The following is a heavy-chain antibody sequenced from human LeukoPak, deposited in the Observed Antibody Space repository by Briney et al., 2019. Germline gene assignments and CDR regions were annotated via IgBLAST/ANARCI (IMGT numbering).Heavy chain of an antibody. J-gene: IGHJ4*02. CDR1: GGSFSGYY. Sequence: SETLSLTCAVYGGSFSGYYWSWIRQPPEKGLEWIGEINHSGSTNYNPSLRGRVTISVDTSKNQFSLKLSSVTAADTAVYYCASVYDSSGYYPFWGQGTLVTVSS. D-gene: IGHD3-22*01. CDR3: ASVYDSSGYYPF. CDR2: INHSGST. V-gene: IGHV4-34*01.